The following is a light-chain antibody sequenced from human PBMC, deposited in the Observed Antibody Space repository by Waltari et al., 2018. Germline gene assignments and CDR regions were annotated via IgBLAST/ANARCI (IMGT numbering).Light chain of an antibody. J-gene: IGLJ2*01. CDR2: VHSDGTH. CDR1: SGHSGYA. CDR3: QTWSPDTVL. Sequence: QLVLTQSPSASASLGVSVKLTCTLSSGHSGYAITWHQQQPGTGPRYLMKVHSDGTHNRCDGIPDRVLGSSSGAARYLIISRLQSEDEADYYCQTWSPDTVLFGGGTKLTVL. V-gene: IGLV4-69*01.